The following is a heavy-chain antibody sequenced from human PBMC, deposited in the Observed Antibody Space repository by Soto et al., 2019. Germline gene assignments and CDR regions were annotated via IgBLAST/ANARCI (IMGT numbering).Heavy chain of an antibody. D-gene: IGHD3-3*01. CDR3: AKDLGLLFLGVVIAPEVMAF. CDR2: ITGSGRST. J-gene: IGHJ6*02. CDR1: GFTFDNYA. V-gene: IGHV3-23*01. Sequence: LRLSCAASGFTFDNYAMNWVRQAPGKGLEWVSGITGSGRSTYYAGSVKGRFTISRDNSKNTLYLQMNSLRAEDTAVYYCAKDLGLLFLGVVIAPEVMAFWGQGTTAPVSS.